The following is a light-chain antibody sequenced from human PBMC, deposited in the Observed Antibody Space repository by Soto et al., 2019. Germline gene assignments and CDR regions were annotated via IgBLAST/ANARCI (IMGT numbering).Light chain of an antibody. CDR1: QDISNY. J-gene: IGKJ4*01. CDR2: DAS. CDR3: QQYDYLPIT. V-gene: IGKV1-33*01. Sequence: DIQMTQSPSSLSASVGDRVTITCQASQDISNYLNWYQQKPGKAPKLLIYDASNLETGVPSRFSGSGSGTDFIFTISSLQPEDIATYYCQQYDYLPITFGGGTKVEIK.